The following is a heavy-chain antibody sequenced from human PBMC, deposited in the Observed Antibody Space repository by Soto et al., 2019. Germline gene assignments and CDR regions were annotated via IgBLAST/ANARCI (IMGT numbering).Heavy chain of an antibody. Sequence: QVQLVQSGAEVKKPGASVKVSCKASGYTFTNYGISWVRQAPGQGLEWMGWVSAYSGNTKFAQKLQGRVTMTIDTSTSTAYMELRSPRSDDTAVYYCARAIARDYGDYWGQGSLVTVSS. CDR2: VSAYSGNT. V-gene: IGHV1-18*01. CDR1: GYTFTNYG. D-gene: IGHD2-21*01. CDR3: ARAIARDYGDY. J-gene: IGHJ4*02.